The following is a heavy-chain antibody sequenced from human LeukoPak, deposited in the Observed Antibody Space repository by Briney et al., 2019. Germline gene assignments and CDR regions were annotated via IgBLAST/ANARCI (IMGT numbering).Heavy chain of an antibody. CDR3: ATTMVRGAFDY. D-gene: IGHD3-10*01. CDR1: RYTFTGYY. CDR2: INPNSGGT. J-gene: IGHJ4*02. Sequence: VASVKVSCKASRYTFTGYYMHWVRQAPGQGLEWMGWINPNSGGTNYAQNFQGRVTLTRDTSISTAYMELSRLRSDDTAVYYCATTMVRGAFDYWGQGTLVTVSS. V-gene: IGHV1-2*02.